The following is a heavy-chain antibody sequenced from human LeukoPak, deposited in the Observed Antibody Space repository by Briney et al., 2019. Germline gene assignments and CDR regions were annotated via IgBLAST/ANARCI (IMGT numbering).Heavy chain of an antibody. Sequence: GGPLRLSCAASGFSVSSNYMTWVRQAPGEGVEWVSAISGSGGSTYYADSVKGRFTISRDDSKNTLYLQMNSLRAEDTAVYYCAKDGYCSSTSCYPYYYYYGMDVWGQGTTVTVSS. CDR2: ISGSGGST. CDR3: AKDGYCSSTSCYPYYYYYGMDV. J-gene: IGHJ6*02. V-gene: IGHV3-23*01. D-gene: IGHD2-2*03. CDR1: GFSVSSNY.